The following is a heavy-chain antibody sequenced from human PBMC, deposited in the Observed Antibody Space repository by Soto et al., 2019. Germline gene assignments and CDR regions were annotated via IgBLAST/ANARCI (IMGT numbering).Heavy chain of an antibody. D-gene: IGHD3-22*01. CDR2: ISSSSSYI. CDR1: GFTFSSYS. J-gene: IGHJ1*01. Sequence: EVQLVESGGGLVKPGGSLRLSCAASGFTFSSYSMNWVRQAPGKGLEWVSSISSSSSYIYYADSVKGRFTISRDNAKNSLYLQMNSLRAEDTAVYYCARDPPSDYYDTTPGFQHWGQGTLVTVSS. CDR3: ARDPPSDYYDTTPGFQH. V-gene: IGHV3-21*01.